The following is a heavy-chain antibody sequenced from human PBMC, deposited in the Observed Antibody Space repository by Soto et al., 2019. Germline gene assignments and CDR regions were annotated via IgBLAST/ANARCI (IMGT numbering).Heavy chain of an antibody. CDR3: ARDPSPYTSGWYGIDF. D-gene: IGHD6-19*01. CDR2: ISYDGTNK. V-gene: IGHV3-30*04. CDR1: VFMSSAYA. Sequence: WWSLRLSCAASVFMSSAYAMLWFRQAPGKGLEWVAAISYDGTNKYYADSIKGRFTISRDNSANTLFLQVNSLRREDTAMYYCARDPSPYTSGWYGIDFWGHGTLVTVSS. J-gene: IGHJ4*01.